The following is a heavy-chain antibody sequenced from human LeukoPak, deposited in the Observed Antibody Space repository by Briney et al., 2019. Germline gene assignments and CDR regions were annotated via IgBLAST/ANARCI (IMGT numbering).Heavy chain of an antibody. V-gene: IGHV4-30-4*01. CDR2: IYYSGST. D-gene: IGHD1-26*01. Sequence: PSQTLSLTCTVSGGSISSGDYYWSWFRQPPGKDLEWIGYIYYSGSTYYNPSLKSRVTISVDTSKNQFSLKLSSVTAADTAVYYCARHVDVGARWHYFDYWGQGTLVTVSS. J-gene: IGHJ4*02. CDR1: GGSISSGDYY. CDR3: ARHVDVGARWHYFDY.